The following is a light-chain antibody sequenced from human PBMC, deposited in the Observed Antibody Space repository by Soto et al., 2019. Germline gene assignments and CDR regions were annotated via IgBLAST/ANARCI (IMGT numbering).Light chain of an antibody. CDR3: SSYSSSSSPVI. CDR1: STDIGGNDC. Sequence: QSALTQPASVSGSPGQSITISCSGTSTDIGGNDCVSWYQQPPGQVPKLVIYDDSHRPSGVSYRFSGSKSATSATLTISGLQAEDEADYYCSSYSSSSSPVIFGGGTKLTVL. V-gene: IGLV2-14*03. CDR2: DDS. J-gene: IGLJ2*01.